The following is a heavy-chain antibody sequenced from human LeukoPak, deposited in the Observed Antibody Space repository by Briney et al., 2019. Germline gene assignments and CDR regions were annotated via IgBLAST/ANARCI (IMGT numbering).Heavy chain of an antibody. D-gene: IGHD3-3*02. Sequence: ASVKVSCKASGYTFTNSDINWVRQATGQGLEWMGWMNPNSGNTGYAQKFQGRVTITRNTSISTAYMELSSLTSEDTAVYYCARFLLATRRGNWFDPWGQGTLVTVSS. CDR3: ARFLLATRRGNWFDP. J-gene: IGHJ5*02. V-gene: IGHV1-8*03. CDR2: MNPNSGNT. CDR1: GYTFTNSD.